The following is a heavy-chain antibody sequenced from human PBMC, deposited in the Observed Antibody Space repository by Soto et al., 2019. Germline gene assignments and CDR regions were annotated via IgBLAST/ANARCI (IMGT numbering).Heavy chain of an antibody. CDR1: GGTFSSYA. Sequence: QVQLVQSGAEVKKPGASVKVSCKASGGTFSSYAISWVRQAPGQGLEWMGGIIPILGTANYAQKFQGRVTITADESTSTADMELSSLRSEDTAVYYCARGRDPAMASGLDYWGQGTLVTVSS. CDR2: IIPILGTA. D-gene: IGHD5-18*01. V-gene: IGHV1-69*01. J-gene: IGHJ4*02. CDR3: ARGRDPAMASGLDY.